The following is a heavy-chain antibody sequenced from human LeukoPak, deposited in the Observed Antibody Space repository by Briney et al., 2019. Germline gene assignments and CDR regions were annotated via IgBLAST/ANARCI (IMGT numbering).Heavy chain of an antibody. CDR3: ARDHCDDAACYPFDR. V-gene: IGHV4-4*07. Sequence: PPETLSLTCNVSGASFNYYYWSWIRQPAGKGLEWIGRVYLGGSTNYNPSLKSRVMMSLDKAKNQFSLRLSSVTAADTAIYYCARDHCDDAACYPFDRWGQGTLVTVSS. J-gene: IGHJ4*02. CDR1: GASFNYYY. D-gene: IGHD2-21*01. CDR2: VYLGGST.